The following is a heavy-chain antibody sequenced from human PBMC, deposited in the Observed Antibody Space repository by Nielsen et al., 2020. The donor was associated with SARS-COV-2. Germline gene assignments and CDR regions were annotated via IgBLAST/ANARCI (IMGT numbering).Heavy chain of an antibody. CDR2: IYYSGST. D-gene: IGHD3-10*01. Sequence: SETLSLTCTVSGGSISSGGYYWSWIRQHPGKGLEWIGYIYYSGSTSYNPSLKSRVTISVDTSKNQFSLKLSSVTAADTAVYYCAREALKELLWFGESSSYYGMDVWGQGTTVTVSS. V-gene: IGHV4-31*03. CDR3: AREALKELLWFGESSSYYGMDV. J-gene: IGHJ6*02. CDR1: GGSISSGGYY.